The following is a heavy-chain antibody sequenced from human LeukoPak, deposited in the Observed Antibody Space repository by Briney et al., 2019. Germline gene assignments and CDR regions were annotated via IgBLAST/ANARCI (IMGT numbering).Heavy chain of an antibody. CDR2: IYPGDSDT. Sequence: GESLKISSKGSGYSFTSYWIGWVRQMPGKGLEWMGIIYPGDSDTSYSPSFQSQVTISTDKSISTAYLQWSSLKASDTAMYYCARPPTGYGDYANWGQGTLVTVSS. J-gene: IGHJ4*02. D-gene: IGHD4-17*01. CDR3: ARPPTGYGDYAN. CDR1: GYSFTSYW. V-gene: IGHV5-51*01.